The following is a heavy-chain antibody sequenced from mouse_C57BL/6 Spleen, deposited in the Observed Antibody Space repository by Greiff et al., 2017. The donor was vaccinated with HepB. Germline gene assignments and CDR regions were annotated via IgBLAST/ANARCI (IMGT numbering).Heavy chain of an antibody. J-gene: IGHJ2*01. V-gene: IGHV6-3*01. CDR1: GFTFSNYW. Sequence: EVQLVESGGGLVQPGGSMKLSCVASGFTFSNYWMNWVRQSPEKGLEWVAQIRLKSDNYATHYAESVKGRFTISRDDSKSSVYLQMNNLRAEDTGIYYCTGVLLYRIYYFDYWGQGTTLTVSS. CDR2: IRLKSDNYAT. D-gene: IGHD1-1*01. CDR3: TGVLLYRIYYFDY.